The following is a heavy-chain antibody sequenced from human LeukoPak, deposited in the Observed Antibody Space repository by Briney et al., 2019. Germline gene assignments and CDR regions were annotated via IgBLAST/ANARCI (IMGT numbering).Heavy chain of an antibody. V-gene: IGHV1-69*04. CDR2: IIPILGIA. CDR1: GGTFSSYA. Sequence: ASVKVSCKASGGTFSSYAISWLRQAPGQGLEWMGRIIPILGIAKCAQKFQGRVTITADKSTSTAYMELSSLRSEDTAVYYCASSTGTTARFDYWGQGTLVTVSS. CDR3: ASSTGTTARFDY. J-gene: IGHJ4*02. D-gene: IGHD1-7*01.